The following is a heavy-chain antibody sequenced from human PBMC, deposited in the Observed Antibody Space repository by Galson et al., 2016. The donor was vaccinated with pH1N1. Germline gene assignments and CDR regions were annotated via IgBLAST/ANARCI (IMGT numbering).Heavy chain of an antibody. Sequence: SLRLSCAASGFSFNTYSMNWVRQAPGQGLEWVSSISSSSSYIYYADSVKGRVTITRDNAKNSLYLQMNSLRAEDTAVYYCARDLYNIWIPFDHNKAYFDYWGQGTLVTVSS. CDR3: ARDLYNIWIPFDHNKAYFDY. CDR2: ISSSSSYI. V-gene: IGHV3-21*04. J-gene: IGHJ4*02. D-gene: IGHD3-3*01. CDR1: GFSFNTYS.